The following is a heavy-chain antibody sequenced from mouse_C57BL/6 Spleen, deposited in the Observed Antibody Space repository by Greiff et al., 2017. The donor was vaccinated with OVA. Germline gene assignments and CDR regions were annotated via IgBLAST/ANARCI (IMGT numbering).Heavy chain of an antibody. CDR1: GFNIKNTY. V-gene: IGHV14-3*01. D-gene: IGHD2-10*02. J-gene: IGHJ4*01. Sequence: VQLQQSVAELVRPGASVKLSCTASGFNIKNTYMHWVKQRPEQGLEWIGRIDPADGNTKYAPKFQGKATITADTSSNTAYLQLTSLTSEDTAIDFCGRDEYPDAMDYWGQGTSVTVSS. CDR3: GRDEYPDAMDY. CDR2: IDPADGNT.